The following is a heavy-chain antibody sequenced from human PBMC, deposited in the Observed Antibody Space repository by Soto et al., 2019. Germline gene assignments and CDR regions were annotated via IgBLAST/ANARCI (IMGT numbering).Heavy chain of an antibody. D-gene: IGHD5-12*01. CDR1: GFSLSTSGVA. Sequence: QITVQESGPTLVKPTQTLTLTCTVSGFSLSTSGVAVAWIRQPPGKALEWLALLYWDDDERYSPPLRSRLTITKDNSKNQVVLTMTNMDPVDTGTYYCVHRQYNGYDWGYFDYWGQGSLVAVSS. J-gene: IGHJ4*02. CDR2: LYWDDDE. V-gene: IGHV2-5*02. CDR3: VHRQYNGYDWGYFDY.